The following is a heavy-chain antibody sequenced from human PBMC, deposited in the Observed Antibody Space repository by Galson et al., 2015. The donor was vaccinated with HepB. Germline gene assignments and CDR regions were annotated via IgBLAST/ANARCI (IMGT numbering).Heavy chain of an antibody. CDR1: GFTFSSYG. J-gene: IGHJ4*02. V-gene: IGHV3-30*18. CDR2: ISYDGSNK. CDR3: AKDQQYMGATEDY. D-gene: IGHD1-26*01. Sequence: SLRLSCAASGFTFSSYGMHWVRQAPGKGLEWVAVISYDGSNKYYADSVKGRFTISRDNSKNTLYLQMNSLRAEDTAVYYCAKDQQYMGATEDYWGQGTLVTVSS.